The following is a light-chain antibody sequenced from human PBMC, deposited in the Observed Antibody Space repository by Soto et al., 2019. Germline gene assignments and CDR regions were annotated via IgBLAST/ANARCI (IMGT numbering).Light chain of an antibody. V-gene: IGLV1-44*01. CDR3: ATWDDSLNGYVV. J-gene: IGLJ2*01. CDR2: SNK. CDR1: SSNIGSNT. Sequence: QSVLTQPPSASGTPGQRVTISCSGSSSNIGSNTVNWYQQLPGTAPKLLIYSNKQRPSGVPDRFSGSKSGTSASLAISGLQSEDEADYYCATWDDSLNGYVVFGGGTKVTFL.